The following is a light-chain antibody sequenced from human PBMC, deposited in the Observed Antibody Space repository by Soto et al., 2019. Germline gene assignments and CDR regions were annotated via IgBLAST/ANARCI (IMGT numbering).Light chain of an antibody. Sequence: QSALTQPASVSGSPGQSITISCTGNSSDVGGYNYVCWYQQHPDKAPKLMIYDVTYRPSGVSNRFSASKSGNTASLTISGLQADDEAVYFCSSFSSTYTLVFGGGTQLTVL. CDR3: SSFSSTYTLV. J-gene: IGLJ2*01. CDR1: SSDVGGYNY. CDR2: DVT. V-gene: IGLV2-14*03.